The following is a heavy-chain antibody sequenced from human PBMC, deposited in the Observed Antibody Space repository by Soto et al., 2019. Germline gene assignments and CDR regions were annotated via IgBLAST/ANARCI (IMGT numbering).Heavy chain of an antibody. J-gene: IGHJ4*02. CDR3: AKVGDASGYYYDFDY. D-gene: IGHD3-22*01. CDR2: ISGSGGST. Sequence: GGSLRLSCASSGFTFITYAMSWVRQAPGKGLEWVSAISGSGGSTNYADSVKGRFTTSRDNSKNTLYLQMNRLRAEGTAVYYCAKVGDASGYYYDFDYWGQGTLVTVSS. CDR1: GFTFITYA. V-gene: IGHV3-23*01.